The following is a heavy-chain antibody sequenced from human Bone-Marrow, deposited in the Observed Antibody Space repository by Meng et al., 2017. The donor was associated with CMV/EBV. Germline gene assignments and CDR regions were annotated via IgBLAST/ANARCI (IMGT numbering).Heavy chain of an antibody. V-gene: IGHV3-66*02. J-gene: IGHJ4*02. CDR2: IYSGGST. Sequence: GESLKISCAASGFSFSDYYMSWVRQAPGKGLEWVSVIYSGGSTYYADSVKGRFTISRDNSKNTLYLQMNSLRAEDTAVYYCARGEGPAYGPVGYYFDYWGQGTLVTVSS. D-gene: IGHD4-17*01. CDR1: GFSFSDYY. CDR3: ARGEGPAYGPVGYYFDY.